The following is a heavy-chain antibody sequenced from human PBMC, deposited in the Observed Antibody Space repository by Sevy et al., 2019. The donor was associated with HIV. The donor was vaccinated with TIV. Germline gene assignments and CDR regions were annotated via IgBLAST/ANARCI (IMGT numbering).Heavy chain of an antibody. J-gene: IGHJ4*02. CDR1: GFSFSRHG. V-gene: IGHV3-30*03. CDR2: ISDDGSDK. CDR3: ARTQIITIFGERGYDY. Sequence: GGSLRLSCVADGFSFSRHGMHWARQAPGKGLEWVAVISDDGSDKEYAESVKGRFTISRDNAKNSLYLQMNSLRAEDTAVYYCARTQIITIFGERGYDYWGQGTLVTVSS. D-gene: IGHD3-3*01.